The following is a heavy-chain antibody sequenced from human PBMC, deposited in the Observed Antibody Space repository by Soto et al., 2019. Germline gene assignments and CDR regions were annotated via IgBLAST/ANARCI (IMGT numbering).Heavy chain of an antibody. Sequence: ASVKVSCKASGYTFTTYGISWVRQAPGQGLEWMGRISTYNGNTNYPQSLQGRLTMTTDTSTTTAYMELRSLRSDDTAVYYCARVKGVVWFDPWGQGTLVTVSS. CDR2: ISTYNGNT. V-gene: IGHV1-18*01. D-gene: IGHD2-21*01. J-gene: IGHJ5*02. CDR3: ARVKGVVWFDP. CDR1: GYTFTTYG.